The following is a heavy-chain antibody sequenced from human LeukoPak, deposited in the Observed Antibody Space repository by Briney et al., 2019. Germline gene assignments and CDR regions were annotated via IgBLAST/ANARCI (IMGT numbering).Heavy chain of an antibody. V-gene: IGHV3-21*01. CDR2: ISSSSSYI. CDR3: ARGLRYTTFDP. Sequence: GGSLRLSCAASGFTFSSYSMNWVRQAPGKGLEWVSSISSSSSYIYYADSVKGRFTISRDNAKNSLYLRMNSLRAEDTAVYYCARGLRYTTFDPWGQGTLVPVSS. D-gene: IGHD3-9*01. CDR1: GFTFSSYS. J-gene: IGHJ5*02.